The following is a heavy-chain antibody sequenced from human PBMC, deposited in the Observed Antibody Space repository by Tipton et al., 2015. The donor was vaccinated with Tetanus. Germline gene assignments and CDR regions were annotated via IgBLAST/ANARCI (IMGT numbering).Heavy chain of an antibody. Sequence: QSGPEVKEPGASVKVSCKASGYNFVNFGISWVRQAPGQGLEWMGWISAYNGKTKYAQRLQGRVTMATDRSASTAYMDLRRLRSDDTAVYYCARDQLDHWGQGTLVTVSS. CDR1: GYNFVNFG. J-gene: IGHJ4*02. CDR2: ISAYNGKT. CDR3: ARDQLDH. V-gene: IGHV1-18*01.